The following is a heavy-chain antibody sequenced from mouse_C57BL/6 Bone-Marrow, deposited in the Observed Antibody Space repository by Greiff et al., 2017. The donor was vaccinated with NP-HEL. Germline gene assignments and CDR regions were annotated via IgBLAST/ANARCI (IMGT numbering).Heavy chain of an antibody. CDR1: GFSLSTSGMG. D-gene: IGHD3-1*01. Sequence: QVTLKESGPGILQSSQTLSLTCSFSGFSLSTSGMGVSWIRQPSGKGLEWLAHIYWDDDKRYNPSLKSRLTISKDTSRNQVFLKITSVDTADTATYYCARKLDWYFDVWGTGTTVTVSS. CDR2: IYWDDDK. V-gene: IGHV8-12*01. J-gene: IGHJ1*03. CDR3: ARKLDWYFDV.